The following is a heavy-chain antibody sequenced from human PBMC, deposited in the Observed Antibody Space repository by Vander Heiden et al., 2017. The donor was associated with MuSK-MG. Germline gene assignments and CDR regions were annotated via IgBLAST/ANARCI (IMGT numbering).Heavy chain of an antibody. D-gene: IGHD1-7*01. V-gene: IGHV4-30-4*01. Sequence: QVQLQESGPGLVKPSQTLSLTCTVSGGSISSGDYYWSWIRQPPGKGLDWIGYIYYSGSTYYNPSLKRRVTISVDTSKNQFSLKMSSVTAADTAVYYCARFITGTECRVNWYFDLWGRGTMVTVSS. J-gene: IGHJ2*01. CDR3: ARFITGTECRVNWYFDL. CDR1: GGSISSGDYY. CDR2: IYYSGST.